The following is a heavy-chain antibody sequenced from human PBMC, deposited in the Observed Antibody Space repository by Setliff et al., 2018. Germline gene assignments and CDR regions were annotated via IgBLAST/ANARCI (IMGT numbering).Heavy chain of an antibody. CDR3: ATVLRLGGILYYGGWFDP. CDR2: FDPEDGET. Sequence: ASVKVSCKVSGYTLTELSMHWVRQAPGKGLEWMGGFDPEDGETIYARKFQGRVTMTEDTSTDTAYMELSSLRSEDTAVYYCATVLRLGGILYYGGWFDPWGQGTLVTVSS. J-gene: IGHJ5*02. D-gene: IGHD2-8*01. V-gene: IGHV1-24*01. CDR1: GYTLTELS.